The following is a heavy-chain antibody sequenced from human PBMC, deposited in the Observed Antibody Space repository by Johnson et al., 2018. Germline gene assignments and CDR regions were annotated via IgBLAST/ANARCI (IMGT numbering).Heavy chain of an antibody. J-gene: IGHJ3*02. CDR2: ISWNSGSI. V-gene: IGHV3-9*01. CDR1: GFTFGDYA. Sequence: VQLVQSGGGLVQPGRSLRLSCAASGFTFGDYAMHWVRQAPGKGLEWVSGISWNSGSIGYADSVKGRFTISRDNAKNSLYLQMNSLRAEDTAFDYCSGDRGDYDRRFFAFEIWGQGPMVTVAS. D-gene: IGHD3-22*01. CDR3: SGDRGDYDRRFFAFEI.